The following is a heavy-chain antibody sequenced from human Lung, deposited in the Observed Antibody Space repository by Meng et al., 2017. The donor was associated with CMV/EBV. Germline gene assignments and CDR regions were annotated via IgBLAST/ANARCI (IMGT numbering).Heavy chain of an antibody. CDR3: IWNDLGDY. CDR1: GFTFSNAW. D-gene: IGHD1-1*01. CDR2: IKSKTDGETT. Sequence: VHVVESGGGLVKPGGSLRLPCAGSGFTFSNAWMSWVRQATGKGLEWVGRIKSKTDGETTDYTAPVKGRFTISRDDSKNTLYLQMNSLKTEDTAVYYCIWNDLGDYWGQGTLVTVSS. J-gene: IGHJ4*02. V-gene: IGHV3-15*01.